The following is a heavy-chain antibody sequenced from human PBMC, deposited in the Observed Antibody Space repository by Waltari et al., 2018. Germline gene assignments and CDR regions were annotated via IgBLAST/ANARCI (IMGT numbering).Heavy chain of an antibody. CDR2: IWYDGSNK. CDR3: ARDRYYDILTGYEY. CDR1: GFTFSSFG. V-gene: IGHV3-33*01. D-gene: IGHD3-9*01. J-gene: IGHJ4*02. Sequence: QVQLVESGGGVVQPGRSLRLSCAASGFTFSSFGLPWVRQAPGKGLEWVAVIWYDGSNKYYADSVKGRFTISRDNSKNTLYLQMNSLRAEDTAVYYCARDRYYDILTGYEYWGQGTLVTVSS.